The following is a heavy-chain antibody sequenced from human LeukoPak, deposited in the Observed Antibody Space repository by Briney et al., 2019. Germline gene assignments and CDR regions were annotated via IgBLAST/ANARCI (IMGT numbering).Heavy chain of an antibody. CDR2: ISSSSSYI. V-gene: IGHV3-21*01. D-gene: IGHD5-18*01. Sequence: GGSLRLSCAASGFTFSSYSMNWVRQAPGKGLEWVSSISSSSSYIYYADSVKGRFTISRDNAKNSLYLKMNSLRAEDTAVYYCARGIGGYSYGLVDPWGQGTLVTVSS. CDR1: GFTFSSYS. J-gene: IGHJ5*02. CDR3: ARGIGGYSYGLVDP.